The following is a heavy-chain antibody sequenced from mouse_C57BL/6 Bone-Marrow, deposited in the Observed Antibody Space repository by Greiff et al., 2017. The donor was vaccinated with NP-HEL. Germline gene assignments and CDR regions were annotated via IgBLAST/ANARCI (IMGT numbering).Heavy chain of an antibody. V-gene: IGHV5-15*01. J-gene: IGHJ4*01. D-gene: IGHD2-1*01. CDR3: ARPGNPYYYAMDY. CDR2: ISNLAYSI. Sequence: EVKLVESGGGLVQPGGSLKLSCAASGFTFSDYGMAWVRQAPRKGPEWVAFISNLAYSIYYADTVTGRFTISRENAKNTLYLEMSSLRSEDTAMYYCARPGNPYYYAMDYWGQGTSVTVSS. CDR1: GFTFSDYG.